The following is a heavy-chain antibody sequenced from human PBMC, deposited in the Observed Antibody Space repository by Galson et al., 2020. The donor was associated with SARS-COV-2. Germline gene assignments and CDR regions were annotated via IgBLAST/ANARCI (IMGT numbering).Heavy chain of an antibody. V-gene: IGHV1-8*01. CDR1: GYTFTSYE. CDR3: ARSYDDFATWFDP. J-gene: IGHJ5*02. Sequence: ASVKVSCKASGYTFTSYEINWVRQAPGQGLEWMGWMNPHSGNTGYAQKFQGRVTMTRTTSISTAYMELNSLTSEDTAVYYCARSYDDFATWFDPGGQGTLVTVSS. D-gene: IGHD4-17*01. CDR2: MNPHSGNT.